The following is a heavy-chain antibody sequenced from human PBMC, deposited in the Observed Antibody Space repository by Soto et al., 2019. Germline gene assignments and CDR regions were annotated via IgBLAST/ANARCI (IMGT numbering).Heavy chain of an antibody. CDR3: ASSAAMDYYYYGMDV. V-gene: IGHV5-10-1*03. CDR1: GYSFTSYW. D-gene: IGHD2-2*01. CDR2: IDPSDSYT. Sequence: EVQLVQSGAEVKKPGESLRISCKGSGYSFTSYWISWVRQMPGKGLEWMGRIDPSDSYTNYSPSFQGHVTISADKSISTAYLQWSSLKASDTAMYYCASSAAMDYYYYGMDVWGQGTTVTVSS. J-gene: IGHJ6*02.